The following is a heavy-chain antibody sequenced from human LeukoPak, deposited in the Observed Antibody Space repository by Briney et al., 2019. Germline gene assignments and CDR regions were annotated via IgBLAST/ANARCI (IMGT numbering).Heavy chain of an antibody. CDR1: AFTFSSYS. D-gene: IGHD3-10*01. Sequence: PGGSLRLSCAASAFTFSSYSMNWVRQAPGKGLEWVSSISSSSSYIYYADSVKGRFTISRDNAKNSLYLQMNSLRAEDTAVYYCASLHTITIVRGGLDYWGQGTLVTVSS. J-gene: IGHJ4*02. CDR2: ISSSSSYI. CDR3: ASLHTITIVRGGLDY. V-gene: IGHV3-21*01.